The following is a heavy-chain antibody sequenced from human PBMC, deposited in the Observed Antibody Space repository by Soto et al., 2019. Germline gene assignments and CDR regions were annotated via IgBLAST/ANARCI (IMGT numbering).Heavy chain of an antibody. D-gene: IGHD3-10*01. V-gene: IGHV2-5*02. J-gene: IGHJ4*02. CDR3: ARSLWFGELH. CDR1: GFSLSTTGVG. Sequence: QITLKESGPTLVKPTQTLTLTCSVSGFSLSTTGVGVGWIRQSPGKALEWLAIIYWDNDKRYSPSLKSRVTITKDASKNRVVLTVTNMDPVDTGTYYCARSLWFGELHWGQGAMVTVSS. CDR2: IYWDNDK.